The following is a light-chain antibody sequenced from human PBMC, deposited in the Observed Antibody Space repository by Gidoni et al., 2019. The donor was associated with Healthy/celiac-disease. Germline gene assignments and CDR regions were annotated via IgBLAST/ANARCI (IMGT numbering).Light chain of an antibody. CDR2: DAS. CDR3: QQRSNWPT. Sequence: DIVLTQSPATLSLSPGERATLFCRPSQRVSSYLAWYQQQPGQAPRLLIYDASNRATGIPARFSGSGSGTDFTLTISSLEPEDFAVYYCQQRSNWPTFGQXTKVEIK. V-gene: IGKV3-11*01. J-gene: IGKJ1*01. CDR1: QRVSSY.